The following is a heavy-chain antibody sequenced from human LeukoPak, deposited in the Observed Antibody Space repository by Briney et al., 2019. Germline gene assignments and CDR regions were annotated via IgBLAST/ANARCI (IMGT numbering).Heavy chain of an antibody. J-gene: IGHJ3*02. V-gene: IGHV5-51*01. CDR2: IYPGDSDT. Sequence: GESLKISCKGSGYSFSTYWIGWVRQMPGKGLEWMGIIYPGDSDTRYSPSFQGQATISADKAISTAYLQWSTLKASETAMYYCARPFHPLLTNFFAFDIWGQGTMVTVSS. D-gene: IGHD4-11*01. CDR3: ARPFHPLLTNFFAFDI. CDR1: GYSFSTYW.